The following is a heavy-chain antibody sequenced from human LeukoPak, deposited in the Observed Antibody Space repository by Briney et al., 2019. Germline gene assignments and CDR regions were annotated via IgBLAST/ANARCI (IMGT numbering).Heavy chain of an antibody. CDR1: GYTFTSSD. Sequence: ASVKVSCKASGYTFTSSDINWVRQATGQGLEWMGWMNPNSGNTGYAQKFQGRVTMTRNTSISTAYMELSSLRSEDTAVYYCASGWYTTFPRYGMDVWGQGTTVTVSS. J-gene: IGHJ6*02. CDR2: MNPNSGNT. V-gene: IGHV1-8*01. CDR3: ASGWYTTFPRYGMDV. D-gene: IGHD1-1*01.